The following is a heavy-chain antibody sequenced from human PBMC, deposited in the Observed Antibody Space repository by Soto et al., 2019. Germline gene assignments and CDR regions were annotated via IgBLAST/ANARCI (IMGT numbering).Heavy chain of an antibody. V-gene: IGHV1-18*01. D-gene: IGHD1-26*01. CDR2: INNRNGNT. J-gene: IGHJ4*02. CDR1: GHTFITFG. CDR3: ARDKNQWDHIDWDS. Sequence: QVQLVQSGAEMRKPGASVKVSCKVSGHTFITFGVSWVRQAPGQGLEWMGWINNRNGNTNYAQKFQGRVSMTRDTSTTTVYMELRRLTSDDAAVYFCARDKNQWDHIDWDSWGQGTLVIVSS.